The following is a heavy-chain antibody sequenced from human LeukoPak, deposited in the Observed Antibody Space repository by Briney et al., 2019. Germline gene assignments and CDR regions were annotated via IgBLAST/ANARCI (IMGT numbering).Heavy chain of an antibody. V-gene: IGHV4-34*01. Sequence: SETLSLTCAVYGGSFSGYYWSWIRQPPGKGLEWIGEINHSGSTNYNPSLKSRVTISVDTSKNQFSLKLSSVTAADTAVYYCARDGDSSSRYYYYYMDVWGKGTTVTVSS. CDR2: INHSGST. CDR1: GGSFSGYY. J-gene: IGHJ6*03. D-gene: IGHD6-6*01. CDR3: ARDGDSSSRYYYYYMDV.